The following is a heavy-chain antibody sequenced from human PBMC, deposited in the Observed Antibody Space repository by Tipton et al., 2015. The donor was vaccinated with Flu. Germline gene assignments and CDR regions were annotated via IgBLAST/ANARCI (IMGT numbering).Heavy chain of an antibody. CDR1: GYSIRSGYY. Sequence: TLSLTCSVSGYSIRSGYYWSWVRQPLGKGLEWVGYIYYSGNTYYNPSLKSRVTMSVDTSKNQFSLNLSSVTAADTAVYYCAGHFTGASGWPQWGQGTLVTVSS. CDR3: AGHFTGASGWPQ. J-gene: IGHJ4*02. D-gene: IGHD6-19*01. V-gene: IGHV4-61*01. CDR2: IYYSGNT.